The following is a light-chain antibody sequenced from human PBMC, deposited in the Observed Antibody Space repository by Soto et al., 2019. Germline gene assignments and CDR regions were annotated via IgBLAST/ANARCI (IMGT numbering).Light chain of an antibody. V-gene: IGKV3-20*01. CDR1: QSVSSNK. Sequence: EIVLTQSPGTLSLSPGEIATLSCRASQSVSSNKLAWYQQKPGQAPRLLIYGASGRATGIPDRFSGSGSGTDFTLTISRLEPEDFAVYYCQVFDGSLWTFGQGTKVDIK. CDR2: GAS. J-gene: IGKJ1*01. CDR3: QVFDGSLWT.